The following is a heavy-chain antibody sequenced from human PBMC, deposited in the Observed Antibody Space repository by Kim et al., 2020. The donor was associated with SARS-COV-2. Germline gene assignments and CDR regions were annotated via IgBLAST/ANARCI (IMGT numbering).Heavy chain of an antibody. CDR2: ISASGT. D-gene: IGHD1-20*01. Sequence: GGSLRLSCAASGFTFWSYAMTWVRQAPGKGLEWVSVISASGTNYADSVKGRFTISRDNSKNTLYLQMNSLRAEDTAIYYCAQGLNQVFQWGRGTLVTVSS. CDR1: GFTFWSYA. V-gene: IGHV3-23*01. J-gene: IGHJ4*02. CDR3: AQGLNQVFQ.